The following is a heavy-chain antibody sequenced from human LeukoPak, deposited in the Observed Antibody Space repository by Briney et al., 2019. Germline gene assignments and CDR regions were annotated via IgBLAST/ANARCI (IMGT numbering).Heavy chain of an antibody. CDR3: ARDFHRRYYDSSGYNAFDI. D-gene: IGHD3-22*01. J-gene: IGHJ3*02. V-gene: IGHV3-48*04. CDR2: ISAISSSST. Sequence: GGSLRLSCVASGFTYSHYGMNWVRQAPGKGLEWVSYISAISSSSTYYADSVKGRFTISRDNAKNSLYLQMNSLRAEDTAVYYCARDFHRRYYDSSGYNAFDIWGQGTMVTVSS. CDR1: GFTYSHYG.